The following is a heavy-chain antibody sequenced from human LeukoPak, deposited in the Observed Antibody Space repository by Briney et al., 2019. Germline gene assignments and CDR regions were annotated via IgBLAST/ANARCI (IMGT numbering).Heavy chain of an antibody. CDR1: GFTFSNYG. J-gene: IGHJ4*02. V-gene: IGHV3-30*02. CDR2: IRFDGSDH. CDR3: AEDIRRGNNYGYDQFAY. D-gene: IGHD5-18*01. Sequence: GGSLRLSCAASGFTFSNYGMHWARQAPGKGLEWVAFIRFDGSDHSYADSVKGRFTISRDNSRNTLYLQMNSLRAEDTAVYYCAEDIRRGNNYGYDQFAYWGLGTLVTVSS.